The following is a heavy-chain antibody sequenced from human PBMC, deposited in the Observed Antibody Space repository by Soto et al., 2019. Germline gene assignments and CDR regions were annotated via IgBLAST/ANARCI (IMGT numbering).Heavy chain of an antibody. CDR2: IYHSGST. CDR1: SGSISSSNW. V-gene: IGHV4-4*02. Sequence: PSETLSLTCAVSSGSISSSNWWSWVRQPPGKGLEWIGEIYHSGSTNYNPSLKSRVTISVDKSKNQFSLKLSSVTAADTAVYYCARTVAAAGDSGDIYYYYSYMDVWGKGTTVTVSS. D-gene: IGHD6-13*01. CDR3: ARTVAAAGDSGDIYYYYSYMDV. J-gene: IGHJ6*03.